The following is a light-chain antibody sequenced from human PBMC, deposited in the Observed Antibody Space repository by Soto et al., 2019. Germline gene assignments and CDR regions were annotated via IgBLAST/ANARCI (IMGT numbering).Light chain of an antibody. CDR1: QSVSSY. V-gene: IGKV3-11*01. J-gene: IGKJ5*01. CDR2: DAS. Sequence: LTLKQGTLSVSAENVAPLSRRTSQSVSSYLAWYQQKPGQAPRLLIYDASNRATGIPARFSGSGSGTDFTLTISSLHPEEFAVYFCQQRSNGPVTVGQGTRLEIK. CDR3: QQRSNGPVT.